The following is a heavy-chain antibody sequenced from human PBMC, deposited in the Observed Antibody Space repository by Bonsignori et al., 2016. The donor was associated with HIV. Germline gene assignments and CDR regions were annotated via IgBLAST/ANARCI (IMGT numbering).Heavy chain of an antibody. J-gene: IGHJ5*02. V-gene: IGHV3-21*01. CDR2: ISSSSSYI. D-gene: IGHD3-10*01. CDR3: ARDPYKADAGPGGWFDP. Sequence: VRQAPGKGLEWVSSISSSSSYIYYADSVKGRFTISRDNAKNSLYLQMNSLRAEDTAVYYCARDPYKADAGPGGWFDPWGQGTLVTVSS.